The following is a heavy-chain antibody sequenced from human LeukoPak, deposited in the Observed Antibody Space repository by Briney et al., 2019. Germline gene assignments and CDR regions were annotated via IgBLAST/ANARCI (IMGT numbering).Heavy chain of an antibody. CDR2: IIPIFGTA. Sequence: GASVKVSCKASGGTFSSYAISWVRQAPGQGLEWMGGIIPIFGTANYAQKFQGRVTITADESTSTAYMELSSLGSEDTAVYYCATKVRGVMTTLWYYYMDVWGKGTTVTVSS. D-gene: IGHD3-10*01. J-gene: IGHJ6*03. CDR1: GGTFSSYA. V-gene: IGHV1-69*01. CDR3: ATKVRGVMTTLWYYYMDV.